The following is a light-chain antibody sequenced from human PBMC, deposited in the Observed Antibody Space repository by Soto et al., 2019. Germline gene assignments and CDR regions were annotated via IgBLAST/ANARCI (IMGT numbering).Light chain of an antibody. CDR2: GAS. J-gene: IGKJ4*01. Sequence: EIVLTQSPATLSLSPGERATLSCRASQSVTKNVAWYQQKPGQAPRLLIYGASTRATGIPARFSGSGSETEFTLTISSLQSEDFAVYYCQQYNNWPLTFGGGTKVDI. CDR3: QQYNNWPLT. V-gene: IGKV3-15*01. CDR1: QSVTKN.